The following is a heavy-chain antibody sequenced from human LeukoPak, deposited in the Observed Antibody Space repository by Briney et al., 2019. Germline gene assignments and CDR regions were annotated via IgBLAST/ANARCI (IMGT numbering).Heavy chain of an antibody. CDR3: ARDLGDHYYGSGSYVTDFDY. J-gene: IGHJ4*02. CDR1: GFTFRSYW. Sequence: GGSLRLSCAASGFTFRSYWMNWVRQAPGKGLEWVANIKQDGSEKYYVDSVKGRFTISRDNAKNSLSLQMNSLRAEDTAVYYCARDLGDHYYGSGSYVTDFDYWGQGTLVTVSS. CDR2: IKQDGSEK. D-gene: IGHD3-10*01. V-gene: IGHV3-7*01.